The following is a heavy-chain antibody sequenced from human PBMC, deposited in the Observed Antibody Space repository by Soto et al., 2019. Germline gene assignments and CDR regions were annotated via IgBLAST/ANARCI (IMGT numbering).Heavy chain of an antibody. J-gene: IGHJ4*02. CDR2: ISYDGSNK. D-gene: IGHD1-26*01. V-gene: IGHV3-30-3*01. CDR1: GFTFSSYA. CDR3: ASAGSYYGSKFDY. Sequence: SLRLSCAASGFTFSSYAMHWVRQAPGKGLEWVAVISYDGSNKYYADSVKGRFTISRDNSKNTLYLQMNSLRAEDTAVYYCASAGSYYGSKFDYWGQGTLVTVSS.